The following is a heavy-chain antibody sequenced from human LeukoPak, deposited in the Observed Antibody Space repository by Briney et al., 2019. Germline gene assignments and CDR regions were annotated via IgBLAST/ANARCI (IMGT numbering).Heavy chain of an antibody. J-gene: IGHJ4*02. CDR3: ERDFNCAY. CDR2: ISNSGGST. Sequence: GGSLRLSCAASGFTFSSYAMTWVRQAPGKGLEWVSSISNSGGSTYYADSVKGQFTISRDNSENTLYLHMNSLRAADTAIYYCERDFNCAYWGQGTLVTVSS. V-gene: IGHV3-23*01. CDR1: GFTFSSYA.